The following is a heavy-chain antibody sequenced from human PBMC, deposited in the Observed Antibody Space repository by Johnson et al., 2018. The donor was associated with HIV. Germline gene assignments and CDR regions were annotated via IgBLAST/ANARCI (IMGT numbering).Heavy chain of an antibody. CDR3: ARDFMYAFDI. J-gene: IGHJ3*02. D-gene: IGHD3-10*02. CDR1: GFSFSTYA. Sequence: QVQLVESGGGVVQPGRSLRLSCAASGFSFSTYAMHWVRQAPGKGLEWLIVISYDGSNKYYADSVKGRFTISRDNSKNTLYLQMNSLRAEDTAVYYCARDFMYAFDIWGQGTMVTVSS. CDR2: ISYDGSNK. V-gene: IGHV3-30*04.